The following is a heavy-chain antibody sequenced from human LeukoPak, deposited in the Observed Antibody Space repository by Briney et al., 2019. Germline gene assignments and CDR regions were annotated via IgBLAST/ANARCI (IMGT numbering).Heavy chain of an antibody. V-gene: IGHV3-66*01. D-gene: IGHD6-19*01. Sequence: PGGSLRLSCEVSGFTVSSNYLSWVRQAPGKGLEWVSLIYSGGSTYYADSVKGRFIISRDNSQNTLYLRMNSLRVDDTAVYYCARDRYSSGWFDYWGQGTLVTVSS. CDR2: IYSGGST. CDR1: GFTVSSNY. CDR3: ARDRYSSGWFDY. J-gene: IGHJ5*01.